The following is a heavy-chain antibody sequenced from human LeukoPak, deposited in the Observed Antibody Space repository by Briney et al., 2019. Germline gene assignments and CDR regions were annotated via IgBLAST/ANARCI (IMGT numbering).Heavy chain of an antibody. J-gene: IGHJ3*02. CDR1: GGSISSYY. V-gene: IGHV4-59*08. D-gene: IGHD3-3*01. Sequence: SETLSLTCTVSGGSISSYYWSWIRQPPGKGLEWIGYIYYSGSTNYNPSLKSRVTILVDTSKNQFSLKLSSVTSADTAVYYCARGRQYYDFLPIWGQGTMVTVFS. CDR2: IYYSGST. CDR3: ARGRQYYDFLPI.